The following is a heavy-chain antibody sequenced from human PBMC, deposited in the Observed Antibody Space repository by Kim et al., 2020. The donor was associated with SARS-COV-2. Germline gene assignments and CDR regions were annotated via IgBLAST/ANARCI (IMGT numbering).Heavy chain of an antibody. CDR2: ISYDGSNK. CDR3: ARVYYGSSGYDL. D-gene: IGHD3-22*01. V-gene: IGHV3-30*04. CDR1: GFTFSSYA. Sequence: GGSLRLSCAASGFTFSSYAMHWVRQAPGKGLDWVAVISYDGSNKYYADSVKGRFTISRDNSKNTLYLQMNSLRAGDTAVYYCARVYYGSSGYDLWGRGTLVTVSS. J-gene: IGHJ2*01.